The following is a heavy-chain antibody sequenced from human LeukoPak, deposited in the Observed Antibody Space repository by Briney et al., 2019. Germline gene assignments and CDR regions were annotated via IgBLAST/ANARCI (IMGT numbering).Heavy chain of an antibody. J-gene: IGHJ5*02. CDR3: ARTPPSIIGTTRNWFDP. CDR1: GFTVSGHP. Sequence: PGGSLRLSCAASGFTVSGHPMSWIRQPPGKGLEWIGYIYYRGSTKYNPSLKRRVIISVDTSKNQFSLKLSSVTAADTAVYYCARTPPSIIGTTRNWFDPWGQGTLVTVSS. D-gene: IGHD1/OR15-1a*01. V-gene: IGHV4-59*02. CDR2: IYYRGST.